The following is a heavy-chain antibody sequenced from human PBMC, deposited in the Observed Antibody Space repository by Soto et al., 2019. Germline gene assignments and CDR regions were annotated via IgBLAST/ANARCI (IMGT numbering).Heavy chain of an antibody. V-gene: IGHV4-4*07. CDR2: IYSSGST. J-gene: IGHJ4*02. CDR3: ACLYNWNGWSDY. CDR1: GVSITSYY. Sequence: QVQLQESGPGLVKPSEPLSLTCTVSGVSITSYYWSWIRQPAGKGLEWIGRIYSSGSTNYNPSLKSRVTMSIDTSKNQFSLKLSSVTAADTAVYYCACLYNWNGWSDYWGQGTLVTVSS. D-gene: IGHD1-20*01.